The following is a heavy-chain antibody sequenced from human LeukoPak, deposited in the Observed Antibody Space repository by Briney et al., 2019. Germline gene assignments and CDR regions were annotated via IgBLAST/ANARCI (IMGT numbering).Heavy chain of an antibody. J-gene: IGHJ4*02. CDR1: GFTFSDYW. CDR2: VNRDGSST. V-gene: IGHV3-74*01. D-gene: IGHD6-13*01. CDR3: ARDRSIATAGDTY. Sequence: GGSLRLSCAASGFTFSDYWMHWVRQAPGKGLVWVSRVNRDGSSTSYADSVKGRLTISRDNAKNTLSLQMNSLRAEDTAVCYCARDRSIATAGDTYWGQGTLVTVSS.